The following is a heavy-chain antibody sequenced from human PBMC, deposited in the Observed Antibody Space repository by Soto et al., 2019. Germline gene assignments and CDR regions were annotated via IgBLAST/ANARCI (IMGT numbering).Heavy chain of an antibody. CDR1: GFTFSSYW. V-gene: IGHV3-7*01. J-gene: IGHJ4*02. D-gene: IGHD3-3*01. CDR2: IKQDGSEK. CDR3: ARDAVYDQTSFDC. Sequence: EVQLVESGGGLVQPGGSLRLSCAASGFTFSSYWMSWVRQAPGKGLEWVANIKQDGSEKYYVDSVKGRFTISRDNAKNSLYLQMNSLRAEDTAVYYCARDAVYDQTSFDCWGLGTLVTVSA.